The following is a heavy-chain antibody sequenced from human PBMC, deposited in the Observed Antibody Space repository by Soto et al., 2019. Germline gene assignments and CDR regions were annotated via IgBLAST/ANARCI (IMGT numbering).Heavy chain of an antibody. D-gene: IGHD2-8*01. CDR1: GDTFKHCV. CDR2: IIPLFGTT. CDR3: AAEMGLGKLSVV. Sequence: QVQVVQSGVEVRRPGSSAKVSCKASGDTFKHCVISWVRQAPGQGLEWMGGIIPLFGTTDFAQRFHGRLTITTDESTNTAYMELSRLRSEDTATYYCAAEMGLGKLSVVWGQGTKVIGSS. V-gene: IGHV1-69*05. J-gene: IGHJ6*02.